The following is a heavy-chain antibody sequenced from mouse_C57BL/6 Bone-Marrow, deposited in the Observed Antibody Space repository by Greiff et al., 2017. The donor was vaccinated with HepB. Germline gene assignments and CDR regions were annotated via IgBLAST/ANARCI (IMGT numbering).Heavy chain of an antibody. V-gene: IGHV7-1*01. D-gene: IGHD1-1*01. CDR2: SRNKANDYTT. J-gene: IGHJ1*03. CDR1: GFTFSDFY. Sequence: EVKLMESGGGLVQSGRSLRLSCATSGFTFSDFYMEWVRQAPGKGLEWIAASRNKANDYTTEYSASVKGRFIVSRDTSQSILYLQMNALRAEDTAIYYCARDADGSSYWYFDVWGTGTTVTVSS. CDR3: ARDADGSSYWYFDV.